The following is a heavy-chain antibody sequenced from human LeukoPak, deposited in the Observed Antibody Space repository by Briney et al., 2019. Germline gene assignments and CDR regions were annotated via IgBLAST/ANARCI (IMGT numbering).Heavy chain of an antibody. CDR2: INQDGSQT. D-gene: IGHD5-12*01. V-gene: IGHV3-7*01. Sequence: PGGSLRLSCTASGFAFSDYWMSWVRQAPGKGLEWLANINQDGSQTSYVDSVRGRFTFSRDNAKNSLYLQMNSLRADDTAVYYCARDSSPRYSGYDWVYWGRGTLVTVSS. CDR3: ARDSSPRYSGYDWVY. CDR1: GFAFSDYW. J-gene: IGHJ4*02.